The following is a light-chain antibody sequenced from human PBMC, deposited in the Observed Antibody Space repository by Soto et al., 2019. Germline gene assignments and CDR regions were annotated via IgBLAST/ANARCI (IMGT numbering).Light chain of an antibody. CDR1: QGISSA. V-gene: IGKV1D-13*01. Sequence: IQLTQAPTGLSAPLRHSDTNTCRASQGISSALAWYQQKPGKAPKLLIYDASSLDSGVPSRFSGSGSGTDFTLTISSLQPEDFATYYCQQFNNYPITFGQGTKVDIK. CDR3: QQFNNYPIT. CDR2: DAS. J-gene: IGKJ1*01.